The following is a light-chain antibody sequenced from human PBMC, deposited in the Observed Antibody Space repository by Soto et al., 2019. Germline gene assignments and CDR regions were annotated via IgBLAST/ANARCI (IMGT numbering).Light chain of an antibody. Sequence: DIQMTQSPSSLSASVGDRVTITCRASQSIGRFLNWHQQKPGKAPNVLINVASTLRSGVPSRFTGSGSGTDFALTVNSLQAEDFATYYCQQGYSSPATFGQGTRLEIK. J-gene: IGKJ5*01. V-gene: IGKV1-39*01. CDR2: VAS. CDR1: QSIGRF. CDR3: QQGYSSPAT.